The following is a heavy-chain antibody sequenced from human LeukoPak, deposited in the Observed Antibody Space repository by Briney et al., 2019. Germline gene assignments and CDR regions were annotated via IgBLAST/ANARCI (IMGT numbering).Heavy chain of an antibody. J-gene: IGHJ6*02. Sequence: GGSLRLSCAASGFTFSSYAMHWVRQAPGTGLVWVSRITTDGSITDYADSVKGRFTVSRDNAKNTVYLQMNSLTVEDSAVYFCARDFYYGLDVWGQGTTVTVSS. CDR3: ARDFYYGLDV. V-gene: IGHV3-74*01. CDR1: GFTFSSYA. CDR2: ITTDGSIT.